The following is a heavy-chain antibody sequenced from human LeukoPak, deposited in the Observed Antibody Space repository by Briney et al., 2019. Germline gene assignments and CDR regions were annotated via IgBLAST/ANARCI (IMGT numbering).Heavy chain of an antibody. CDR3: ARVVTGGMDV. V-gene: IGHV1-69*01. D-gene: IGHD4-23*01. J-gene: IGHJ6*02. CDR2: IIPIFGTA. CDR1: SGTFSSYA. Sequence: GSSVKVSFKASSGTFSSYAISWVRQAPGQGLEWVGGIIPIFGTANYAQKFQGRVTITADESTSTAYMELSSLRSEDTAVYYCARVVTGGMDVWGQGTTVTVSS.